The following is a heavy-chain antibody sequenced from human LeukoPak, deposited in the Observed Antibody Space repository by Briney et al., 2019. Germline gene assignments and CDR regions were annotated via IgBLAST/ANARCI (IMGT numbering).Heavy chain of an antibody. CDR2: ISYDGSNK. CDR3: AKDFGWRSVDTAMVNY. CDR1: GFTFSSYT. D-gene: IGHD5-18*01. Sequence: PGGSLRLSCTGSGFTFSSYTIHWVRQAPGKGLEWVAVISYDGSNKYYADSVKGRFTISRDNSKNTLYLQMNSLRAEDMAVYYCAKDFGWRSVDTAMVNYWGQGTLVTVSS. V-gene: IGHV3-30*18. J-gene: IGHJ4*02.